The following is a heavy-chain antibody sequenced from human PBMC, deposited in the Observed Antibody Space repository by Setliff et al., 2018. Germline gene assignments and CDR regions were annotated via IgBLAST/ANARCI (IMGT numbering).Heavy chain of an antibody. Sequence: SETLSLTCAVYGGSFSGYYWSWIRQPPGKGLEWIGEINHSGSTNYNPSLKSRVTISVDTSKNQFSLKLSSVTAADTAVYYCARVRRGVALGWFDPWGQGTLVTVSS. CDR2: INHSGST. J-gene: IGHJ5*02. V-gene: IGHV4-34*01. CDR3: ARVRRGVALGWFDP. CDR1: GGSFSGYY. D-gene: IGHD3-10*01.